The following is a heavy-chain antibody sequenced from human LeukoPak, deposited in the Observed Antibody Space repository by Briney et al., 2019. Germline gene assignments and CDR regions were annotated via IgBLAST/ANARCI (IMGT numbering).Heavy chain of an antibody. V-gene: IGHV3-30*18. CDR1: GFTFSSYG. CDR3: AKPAATSYYFDY. CDR2: ISYDGSNK. Sequence: GGSLRLSCAASGFTFSSYGMHWVRQAPGKGLEWVAVISYDGSNKYYADSVKGRFTISRDNSKNTLYLQMNSLRAEDTAVYYCAKPAATSYYFDYWGQGTLVTVSS. D-gene: IGHD2-2*01. J-gene: IGHJ4*02.